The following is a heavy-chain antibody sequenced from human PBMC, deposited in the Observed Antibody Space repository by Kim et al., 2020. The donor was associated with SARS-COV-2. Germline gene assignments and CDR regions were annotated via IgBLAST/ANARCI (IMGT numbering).Heavy chain of an antibody. D-gene: IGHD6-13*01. CDR2: ISSSGSTI. CDR1: GFTFSSYE. J-gene: IGHJ5*02. V-gene: IGHV3-48*03. CDR3: ARDKSSSSSNWFDP. Sequence: GGSLRLSCAASGFTFSSYEMNWVRQAPGKGLEWVSYISSSGSTIYYADSVKGRFTISRDNAKNSLYLQMNSLRAEDTAVYYCARDKSSSSSNWFDPWGQGTLVTVSS.